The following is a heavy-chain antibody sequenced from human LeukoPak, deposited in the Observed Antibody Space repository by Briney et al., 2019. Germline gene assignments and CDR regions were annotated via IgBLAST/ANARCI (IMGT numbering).Heavy chain of an antibody. J-gene: IGHJ5*02. Sequence: SETLSLTCAVCGGSFSGYYWSWIRQPPGKGLEWIGEINHSGSTNYNPSLKSRVTISVDTSKNQFSLKLSSVTAADTAVYYCARVPLRFLSWFDPWGQGTLVTVSS. CDR3: ARVPLRFLSWFDP. V-gene: IGHV4-34*01. D-gene: IGHD3-3*01. CDR1: GGSFSGYY. CDR2: INHSGST.